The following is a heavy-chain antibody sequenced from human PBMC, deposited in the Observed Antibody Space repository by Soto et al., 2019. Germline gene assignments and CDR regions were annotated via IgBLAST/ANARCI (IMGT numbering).Heavy chain of an antibody. CDR3: ARDPYHDYDFWSGYSGGMDV. D-gene: IGHD3-3*01. J-gene: IGHJ6*02. CDR2: INSDGSST. V-gene: IGHV3-74*01. Sequence: GGSLRLSCAASGFTFSSYWMHWVRQAPGKGLVWVSRINSDGSSTSYADSVKGRFTISRDNAKNTLYLQMNSLRAEDTAVYYCARDPYHDYDFWSGYSGGMDVWGQGTTVTVSS. CDR1: GFTFSSYW.